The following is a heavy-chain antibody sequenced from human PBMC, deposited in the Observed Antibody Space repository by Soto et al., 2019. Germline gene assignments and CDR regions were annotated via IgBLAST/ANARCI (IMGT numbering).Heavy chain of an antibody. Sequence: GASVKVSCKASGYTFTSYGISWVRQAPGQGLEWMGWISAYNGNTNYAQKLQGRVTMTTDTSTSTAYMELRSLRSDDTAVYYCARDLLGNSPYYYDRTRAFDIWGQGTMVTVSS. CDR1: GYTFTSYG. CDR2: ISAYNGNT. J-gene: IGHJ3*02. V-gene: IGHV1-18*04. D-gene: IGHD3-22*01. CDR3: ARDLLGNSPYYYDRTRAFDI.